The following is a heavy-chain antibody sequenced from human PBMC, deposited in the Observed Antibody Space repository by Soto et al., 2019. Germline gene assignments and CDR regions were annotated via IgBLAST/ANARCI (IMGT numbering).Heavy chain of an antibody. J-gene: IGHJ4*02. CDR3: ARAREKEYSSSIFFDY. V-gene: IGHV3-53*01. Sequence: GGSLRLSCAVSGLTVSRTQMSWVRQAPGKGLQWVSVIYSGGSTYYANAVKGRFTISRDISENKVYLELDKLTVDDTAVYYCARAREKEYSSSIFFDYWGRGTLVTVSS. CDR1: GLTVSRTQ. CDR2: IYSGGST. D-gene: IGHD6-6*01.